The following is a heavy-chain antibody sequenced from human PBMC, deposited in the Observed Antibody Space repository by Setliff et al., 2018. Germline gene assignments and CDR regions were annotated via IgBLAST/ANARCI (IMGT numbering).Heavy chain of an antibody. CDR1: GFTFSNYG. J-gene: IGHJ6*03. CDR2: IWYDGTKK. D-gene: IGHD3-16*01. Sequence: PGGSLRLSCAASGFTFSNYGMHWVRQAPGKGLEWVAVIWYDGTKKYYVDSVKGRFTISRDNSKNTLYLQMNNLKIEDTAVYYCTTWPENGGYYYYYYMDVWGKGTTVTVSS. CDR3: TTWPENGGYYYYYYMDV. V-gene: IGHV3-33*01.